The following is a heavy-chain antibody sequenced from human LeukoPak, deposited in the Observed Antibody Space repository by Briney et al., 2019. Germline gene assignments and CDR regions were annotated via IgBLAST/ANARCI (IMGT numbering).Heavy chain of an antibody. CDR3: ARGESKRFLEWLFFDY. CDR1: GFTFDDYG. V-gene: IGHV3-21*01. D-gene: IGHD3-3*01. Sequence: AGGSLRLSCAASGFTFDDYGMSWVRQAPGKGLEWVSSISSSSSYIYYADSVKGRFTISRDNAKNSLYLQMNSLRAEDTAVYYCARGESKRFLEWLFFDYWGQGTLVTVSS. CDR2: ISSSSSYI. J-gene: IGHJ4*02.